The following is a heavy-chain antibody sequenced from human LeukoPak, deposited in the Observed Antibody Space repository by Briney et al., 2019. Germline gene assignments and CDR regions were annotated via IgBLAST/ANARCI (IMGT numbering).Heavy chain of an antibody. CDR2: IKSKTDGGTT. V-gene: IGHV3-15*01. D-gene: IGHD2-21*02. Sequence: PGGSLRLSCAASGFTFSSYGMHWVRQAPGKGLEWVGRIKSKTDGGTTDYAAPVKGRFTISRDDSKNTLYLQMNSLKTEDTAVYYCTTDFGAYCGGDCYFDYWGQGTLVTVSS. CDR3: TTDFGAYCGGDCYFDY. CDR1: GFTFSSYG. J-gene: IGHJ4*02.